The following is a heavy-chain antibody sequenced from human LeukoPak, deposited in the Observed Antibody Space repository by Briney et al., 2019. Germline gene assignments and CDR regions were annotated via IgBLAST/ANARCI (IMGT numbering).Heavy chain of an antibody. D-gene: IGHD1-26*01. CDR2: INPSDRST. CDR3: ARDLDVGGGSYDH. Sequence: ASVKVSCKASGYTFTGYYMRWVRQAPGQGLEWMGMINPSDRSTSYAQKFLGRIIMTGDTPTSTLYMELNSLRSDDTAVYFCARDLDVGGGSYDHWGQGTLVTVSS. J-gene: IGHJ5*02. V-gene: IGHV1-46*01. CDR1: GYTFTGYY.